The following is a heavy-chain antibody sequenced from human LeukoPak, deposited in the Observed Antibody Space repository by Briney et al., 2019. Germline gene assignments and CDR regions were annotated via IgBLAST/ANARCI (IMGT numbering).Heavy chain of an antibody. CDR2: IKYSGST. D-gene: IGHD3-10*01. CDR3: ARADLLLWFGELLYWFDP. Sequence: SETLSLTCAVYGGSISSYYWSWVRHPPGNGLEWVGYIKYSGSTNYNPSLKSRVTVSVDTSKNQFSLKLSSVTAADTAVYYCARADLLLWFGELLYWFDPWGQGTLVTVSS. V-gene: IGHV4-59*01. J-gene: IGHJ5*02. CDR1: GGSISSYY.